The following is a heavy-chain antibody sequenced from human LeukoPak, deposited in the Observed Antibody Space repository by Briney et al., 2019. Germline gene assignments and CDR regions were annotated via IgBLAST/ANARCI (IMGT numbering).Heavy chain of an antibody. CDR2: IYHSGSP. D-gene: IGHD3-22*01. CDR1: GGSISSNNW. Sequence: SGTLSLTCAVSGGSISSNNWWGWVRQPPGKGLEWIGEIYHSGSPNYNPSLKSRVTISVDKSRNHFSLKLSSVTAADTAVYYCASDLYYYDSSGYPSWGQGTLVTVSS. CDR3: ASDLYYYDSSGYPS. J-gene: IGHJ4*02. V-gene: IGHV4-4*02.